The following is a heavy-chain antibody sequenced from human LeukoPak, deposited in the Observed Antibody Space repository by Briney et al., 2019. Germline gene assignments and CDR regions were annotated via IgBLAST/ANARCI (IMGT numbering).Heavy chain of an antibody. CDR1: GFTFSSYA. V-gene: IGHV3-23*01. J-gene: IGHJ4*02. CDR2: ISGSGGST. D-gene: IGHD3-22*01. CDR3: AITMGPYYYDSSGLDY. Sequence: GESLRLSCAASGFTFSSYAMSWVRQALGKGLEWVSAISGSGGSTYYADSVKGRFTISRDNSKNTLYPQMNSLRAEDTAVYYCAITMGPYYYDSSGLDYWGQGTLVTVSS.